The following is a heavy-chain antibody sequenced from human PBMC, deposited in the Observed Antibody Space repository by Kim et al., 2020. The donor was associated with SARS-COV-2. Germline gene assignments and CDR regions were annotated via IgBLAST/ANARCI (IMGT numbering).Heavy chain of an antibody. CDR1: GGTFSSYA. V-gene: IGHV1-69*13. Sequence: SVKVSCKASGGTFSSYAISWVRQAPGQGLEWMGGIIPIFGTANYAQKFQGRVTITADESTSTAYMELSSLRSEDTAVYYCARDSGRWYQLLEGWGQGTLVTVSS. J-gene: IGHJ4*02. D-gene: IGHD2-2*01. CDR2: IIPIFGTA. CDR3: ARDSGRWYQLLEG.